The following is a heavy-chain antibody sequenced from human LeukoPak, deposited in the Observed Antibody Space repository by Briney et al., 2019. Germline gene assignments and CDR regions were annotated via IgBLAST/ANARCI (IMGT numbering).Heavy chain of an antibody. J-gene: IGHJ2*01. V-gene: IGHV3-23*01. CDR1: GFTFSSYA. CDR3: AKDLDGDYARYFDL. D-gene: IGHD4-17*01. CDR2: ISGSGGST. Sequence: AGGSLRLSCAASGFTFSSYAMSWVRQAPGKGLEWVSTISGSGGSTYYADSVKGRFTISRDNSKNTLYLQINSLRAEDTAVYYRAKDLDGDYARYFDLWGRGTLVTVSS.